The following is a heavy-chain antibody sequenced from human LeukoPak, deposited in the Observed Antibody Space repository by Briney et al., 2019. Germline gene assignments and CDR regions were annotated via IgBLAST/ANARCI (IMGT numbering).Heavy chain of an antibody. D-gene: IGHD3-9*01. J-gene: IGHJ4*02. CDR2: IKEDGSEK. V-gene: IGHV3-7*01. CDR3: AREKTFYNILTGYKRGGYYFDY. CDR1: GFTFSSYE. Sequence: PGGSLRLSCAASGFTFSSYEMNWVRQAPGKGLEWVANIKEDGSEKYYVDSVKGRFTISRDNAKNSLNLQMNSLRVEDTAVYYCAREKTFYNILTGYKRGGYYFDYWGQGILVTVSS.